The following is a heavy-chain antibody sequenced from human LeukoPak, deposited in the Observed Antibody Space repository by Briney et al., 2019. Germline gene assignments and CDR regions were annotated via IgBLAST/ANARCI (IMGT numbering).Heavy chain of an antibody. CDR1: GGSFSSYY. Sequence: PSETLSLTCTLSGGSFSSYYWSWIRQPPGKGLEWIGYIYYSGSTNYNPSLKSRVTISVDTSKNQFSLKLSSVTATDTAVYYCARAGYSGSDFSVWGKGSTVTVSS. V-gene: IGHV4-59*01. J-gene: IGHJ6*04. D-gene: IGHD5-12*01. CDR2: IYYSGST. CDR3: ARAGYSGSDFSV.